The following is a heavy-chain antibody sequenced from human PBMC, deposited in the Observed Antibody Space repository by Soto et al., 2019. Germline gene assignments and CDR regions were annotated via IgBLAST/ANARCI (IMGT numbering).Heavy chain of an antibody. CDR2: IYHSGST. D-gene: IGHD3-9*01. Sequence: QLQLQESGSGLVKPSQTLSLTCAVSGGSISSGGYSWSWIRQPPGKGLEWIGYIYHSGSTYYNPSLKSRVTISVDRSKNQFSLKLSSVTAADTAVYYCARVSTGYYIENPTYFDYWGQGTLVTVSS. CDR1: GGSISSGGYS. CDR3: ARVSTGYYIENPTYFDY. J-gene: IGHJ4*02. V-gene: IGHV4-30-2*01.